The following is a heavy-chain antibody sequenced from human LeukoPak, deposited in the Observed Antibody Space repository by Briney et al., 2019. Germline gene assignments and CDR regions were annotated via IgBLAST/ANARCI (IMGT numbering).Heavy chain of an antibody. V-gene: IGHV3-33*01. Sequence: GGSLRLSCAASGFTFSSYDMHWVRQAPGKGLEWVALIWYDGSNKYYADSVKGRFTISRDNSKNTLYLQMNSLRAEDTAVYYCVRGGGSFDSWGQGTLVTVSS. CDR1: GFTFSSYD. J-gene: IGHJ4*02. CDR3: VRGGGSFDS. D-gene: IGHD1-26*01. CDR2: IWYDGSNK.